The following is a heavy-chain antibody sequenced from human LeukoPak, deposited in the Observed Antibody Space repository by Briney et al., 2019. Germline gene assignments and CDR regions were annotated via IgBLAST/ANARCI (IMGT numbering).Heavy chain of an antibody. V-gene: IGHV3-20*04. CDR1: GFTFDDYG. Sequence: PGGSLRLSCAASGFTFDDYGMSWVRQAPGKGLEWVSGISWNGGDTGYADSVKGRFTISRDNSESTLFLQMNGLRAEDTAIYFCATGAYCDHWGQGTLVTVSS. J-gene: IGHJ4*02. CDR2: ISWNGGDT. CDR3: ATGAYCDH.